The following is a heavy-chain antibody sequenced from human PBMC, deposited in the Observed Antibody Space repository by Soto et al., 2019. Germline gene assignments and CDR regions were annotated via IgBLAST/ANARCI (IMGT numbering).Heavy chain of an antibody. J-gene: IGHJ4*02. CDR2: ISGSGGNT. V-gene: IGHV3-23*01. CDR3: AKDRRFMFGGFDY. D-gene: IGHD3-16*01. CDR1: GFTFSSFA. Sequence: PGGSLRLSCAASGFTFSSFAMSWVRQTPGKGLEWVSGISGSGGNTYYADSVKGRFTISRDNSKNTLSLQMNSLRAEDTAVYYWAKDRRFMFGGFDYGGQEPRVTVPS.